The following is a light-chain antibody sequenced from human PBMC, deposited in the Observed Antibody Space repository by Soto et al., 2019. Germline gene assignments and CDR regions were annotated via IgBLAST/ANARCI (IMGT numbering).Light chain of an antibody. CDR3: QQYDNDYWT. CDR2: DAS. V-gene: IGKV1-5*01. Sequence: DIQMTQSPSTLSASVGDRVTITCRASQSVNTWLAWYQQKPGKAPKLLIYDASTLESGVPSRFSGSGSGTDFSLTISSLQTYDFATYYCQQYDNDYWTFGQGTKVDIK. CDR1: QSVNTW. J-gene: IGKJ1*01.